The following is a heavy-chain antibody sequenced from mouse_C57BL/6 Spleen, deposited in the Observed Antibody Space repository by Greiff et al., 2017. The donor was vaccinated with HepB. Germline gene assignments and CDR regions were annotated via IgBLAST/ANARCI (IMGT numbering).Heavy chain of an antibody. J-gene: IGHJ4*01. D-gene: IGHD1-1*01. CDR3: ARLGGSSDYAMDY. CDR2: IYPYNGVS. CDR1: GYSFTGYY. V-gene: IGHV1-31*01. Sequence: EVQVVESGPELVKPGASVKISCKASGYSFTGYYMHWVKQSHGNILDWIGYIYPYNGVSSYNQKFKGKATLTVDKSSSTAYMELRSLTSEDSAVYYCARLGGSSDYAMDYWGQGTSVTVSS.